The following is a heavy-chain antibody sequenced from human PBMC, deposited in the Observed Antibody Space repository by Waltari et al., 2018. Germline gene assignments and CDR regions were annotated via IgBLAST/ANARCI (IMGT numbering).Heavy chain of an antibody. J-gene: IGHJ4*02. CDR1: GFTFSSYS. D-gene: IGHD3-3*01. Sequence: EVQLVESGGGLVQPGGSLRLSCSASGFTFSSYSMNWVRQAPGKGVEWGSYIRSSSSTIDYADAVKGRFTISRDNAKNSLYLQMNSLRAEDTAVYYCATGLGQDLDYWGQGTLVTVSS. CDR2: IRSSSSTI. CDR3: ATGLGQDLDY. V-gene: IGHV3-48*01.